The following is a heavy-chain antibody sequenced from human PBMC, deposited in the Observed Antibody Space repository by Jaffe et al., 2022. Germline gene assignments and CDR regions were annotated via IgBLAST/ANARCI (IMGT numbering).Heavy chain of an antibody. J-gene: IGHJ4*02. D-gene: IGHD5-12*01. V-gene: IGHV3-13*01. CDR2: IGTAGDT. CDR3: ARGWGGYDTVGPADY. CDR1: GFTFSSYD. Sequence: EVQLVESGGGLVQPGGSLRLSCAASGFTFSSYDMHWVRQATGKGLEWVSAIGTAGDTYYPGSVKGRFTISRENAKNSLYLQMNSLRAGDTAVYYCARGWGGYDTVGPADYWGQGTLVTVSS.